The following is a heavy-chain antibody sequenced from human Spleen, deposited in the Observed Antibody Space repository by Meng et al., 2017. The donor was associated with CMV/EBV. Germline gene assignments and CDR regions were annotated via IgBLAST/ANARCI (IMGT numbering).Heavy chain of an antibody. CDR1: GGSISSYY. CDR2: MYYSGST. J-gene: IGHJ5*02. D-gene: IGHD3-16*01. Sequence: SETLSLTCTVSGGSISSYYWSWIRQPPGKGLEWIGYMYYSGSTNYNPSLKSRVTISVDTSKNQFSLKLSSVTAADTAVYYCARVGGGGGFDPWGQGTLVTVSS. V-gene: IGHV4-59*12. CDR3: ARVGGGGGFDP.